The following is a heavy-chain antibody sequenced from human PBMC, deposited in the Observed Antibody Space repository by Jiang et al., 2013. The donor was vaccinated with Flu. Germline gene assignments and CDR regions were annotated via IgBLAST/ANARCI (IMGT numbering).Heavy chain of an antibody. Sequence: SGAEVKKPGASVKVSCKASGYTFTSYYMHWVRQAPGQGLEWMGIINPSGGSTSYAQKFQGRVTMTRDTSTSTVYMELSSLRSEDTAVYYCARDPREVGYYYYYYMDVWGKGTTVTVSS. D-gene: IGHD1-26*01. CDR2: INPSGGST. V-gene: IGHV1-46*01. J-gene: IGHJ6*03. CDR3: ARDPREVGYYYYYYMDV. CDR1: GYTFTSYY.